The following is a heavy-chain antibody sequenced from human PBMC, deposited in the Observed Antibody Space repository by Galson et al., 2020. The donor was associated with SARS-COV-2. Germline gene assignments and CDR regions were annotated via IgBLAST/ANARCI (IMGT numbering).Heavy chain of an antibody. J-gene: IGHJ6*02. V-gene: IGHV4-34*01. CDR3: ATGGYFYYYGMDV. CDR2: INHSGST. Sequence: ASETLSLTCAVYGGSFSGYYWSWIRQPPGKGLEWIGEINHSGSTNYNPSLKSRVTISVDTSKNQFSLKLSSVTAADTAVYYCATGGYFYYYGMDVWGQGTTVTVSS. CDR1: GGSFSGYY. D-gene: IGHD2-15*01.